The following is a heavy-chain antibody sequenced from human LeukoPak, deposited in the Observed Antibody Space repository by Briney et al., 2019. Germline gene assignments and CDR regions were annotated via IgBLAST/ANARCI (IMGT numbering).Heavy chain of an antibody. V-gene: IGHV4-38-2*02. Sequence: SETLSLTCTVSGYSTSSGYYWGWIRQPPGKGLEWIGRIYHSGSTYYNPSLKSRVTISVDTSKNQFSLKLSSVTAADTAVYYCAKDDYYDSSGYDYWGQGTLVTVSS. CDR2: IYHSGST. CDR1: GYSTSSGYY. J-gene: IGHJ4*02. D-gene: IGHD3-22*01. CDR3: AKDDYYDSSGYDY.